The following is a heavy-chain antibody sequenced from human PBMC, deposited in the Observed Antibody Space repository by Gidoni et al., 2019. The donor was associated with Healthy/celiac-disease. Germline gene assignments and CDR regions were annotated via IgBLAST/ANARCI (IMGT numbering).Heavy chain of an antibody. D-gene: IGHD3-3*01. CDR1: GFPFSRYW. CDR3: ARGIIDFWSGKPGRFDP. Sequence: EVQLVESGGGLVQPGGSLSLSCAASGFPFSRYWMSWVRQAPGKGLEWVANIKQDGSEKYYVDSVKGRFTISRDNAKNSLYLQMNSLRAEDTAVYYCARGIIDFWSGKPGRFDPWGQGTLVTVSS. J-gene: IGHJ5*02. V-gene: IGHV3-7*03. CDR2: IKQDGSEK.